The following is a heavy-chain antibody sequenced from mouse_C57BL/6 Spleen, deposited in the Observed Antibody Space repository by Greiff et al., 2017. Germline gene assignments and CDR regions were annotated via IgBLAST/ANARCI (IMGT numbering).Heavy chain of an antibody. CDR1: GYTFTSYW. V-gene: IGHV1-69*01. CDR3: ARAGDYDGFAY. CDR2: IDPSDSYT. Sequence: VQLQQPGAELVMPGASVKLSCKASGYTFTSYWMHWVKQRPGQGLEWIGEIDPSDSYTNYNQKFKGKSTLTVDKSSSTAYMQLSSLTSEDSAVYYCARAGDYDGFAYWGQGTLVTVSA. J-gene: IGHJ3*01. D-gene: IGHD2-4*01.